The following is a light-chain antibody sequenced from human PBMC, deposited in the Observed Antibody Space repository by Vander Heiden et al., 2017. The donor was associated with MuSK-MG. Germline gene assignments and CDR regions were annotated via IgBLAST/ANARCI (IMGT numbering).Light chain of an antibody. CDR1: QSISSW. CDR2: DAS. CDR3: QQYNSYLWT. J-gene: IGKJ1*01. Sequence: DNQMTQSPSTLSASVGDRVTITCRASQSISSWLAWYQQKPGKAPKLLSYDASSLESGVPSRFSGSGSGTEFTLTISSLQPDDFATYYCQQYNSYLWTFGQGTKVEIK. V-gene: IGKV1-5*01.